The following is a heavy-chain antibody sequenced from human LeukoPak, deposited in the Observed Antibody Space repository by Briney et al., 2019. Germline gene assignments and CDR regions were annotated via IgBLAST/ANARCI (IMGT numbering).Heavy chain of an antibody. CDR3: ARAHSSGWTFDY. Sequence: SETLSLTCAVSGYSISSGYYWGWIRQPPGKGLEWIGSIYHSGSTYYNPSLKNRVTISVDTSKNQFSLKLSSVTAADTAVYYCARAHSSGWTFDYWGQGALVTVSS. J-gene: IGHJ4*02. CDR2: IYHSGST. D-gene: IGHD6-19*01. V-gene: IGHV4-38-2*01. CDR1: GYSISSGYY.